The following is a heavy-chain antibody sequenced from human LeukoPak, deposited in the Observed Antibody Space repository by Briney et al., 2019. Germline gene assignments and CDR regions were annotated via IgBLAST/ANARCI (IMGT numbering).Heavy chain of an antibody. D-gene: IGHD3-10*01. CDR3: VPSGGAP. V-gene: IGHV3-23*01. J-gene: IGHJ5*02. CDR2: ITGTGRST. Sequence: GGSLRLSCAASGFTFSSNAMSWVRQAPGKGLEWGSAITGTGRSTYYADSVKGRFTISRENSKNTLYLQMNSLRAEDTALYYCVPSGGAPWGQGTLVTVSS. CDR1: GFTFSSNA.